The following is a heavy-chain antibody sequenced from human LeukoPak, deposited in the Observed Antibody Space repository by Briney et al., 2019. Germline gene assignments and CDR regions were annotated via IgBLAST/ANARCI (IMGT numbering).Heavy chain of an antibody. D-gene: IGHD1-26*01. V-gene: IGHV3-15*01. J-gene: IGHJ4*02. CDR2: IKSKATGATT. CDR1: GFTFNHAW. Sequence: GGSLTLSCAASGFTFNHAWMGWVRQAPGKGLEWVGRIKSKATGATTDYAAHVKGRFTISRDDSKNTLYLQMNSLKTEDTAVYYCTWVGARYYFDYWGQGTLVTVSS. CDR3: TWVGARYYFDY.